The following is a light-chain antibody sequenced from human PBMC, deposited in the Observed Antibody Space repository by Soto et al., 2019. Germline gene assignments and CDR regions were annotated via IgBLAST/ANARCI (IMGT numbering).Light chain of an antibody. Sequence: DIQMTQSPSTLSGSVGDRVSITCRASQTISSWLAWYQQKPGKAQKLLIYKASTLKSGVPSRFSGSGSGAEFTLTIRSLQPDGFATYYCQHYNSYSEAFGQGNKVELK. CDR3: QHYNSYSEA. J-gene: IGKJ1*01. CDR2: KAS. V-gene: IGKV1-5*03. CDR1: QTISSW.